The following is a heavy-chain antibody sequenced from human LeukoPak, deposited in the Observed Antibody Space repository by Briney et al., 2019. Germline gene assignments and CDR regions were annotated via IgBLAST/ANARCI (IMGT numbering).Heavy chain of an antibody. CDR3: ASRQGSHDY. V-gene: IGHV5-10-1*01. J-gene: IGHJ4*02. D-gene: IGHD1-26*01. CDR1: GYSFTSYW. CDR2: IDPSDSYT. Sequence: GASLRISCKGSGYSFTSYWISWVRPMPGKGLGWMGRIDPSDSYTNYSPSFQGHVTISADKSISTAYLQWSSLKASDTAMYYCASRQGSHDYWGQGTLVTVSS.